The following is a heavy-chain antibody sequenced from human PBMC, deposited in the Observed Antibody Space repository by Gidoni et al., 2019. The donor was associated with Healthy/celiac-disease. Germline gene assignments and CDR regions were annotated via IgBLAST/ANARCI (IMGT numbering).Heavy chain of an antibody. D-gene: IGHD3-16*01. CDR2: IWYDGSNK. J-gene: IGHJ4*02. Sequence: QVQLVESGGGVVQPGRSLRLSCAASGFPFSSYGMHWVRQAPGKGLEWVAVIWYDGSNKYYADSVKGRFTISRDNSKNTLYLQMNSLRAEDTAVYYCARDLGGALGYWGQGTLVTVSS. CDR1: GFPFSSYG. V-gene: IGHV3-33*01. CDR3: ARDLGGALGY.